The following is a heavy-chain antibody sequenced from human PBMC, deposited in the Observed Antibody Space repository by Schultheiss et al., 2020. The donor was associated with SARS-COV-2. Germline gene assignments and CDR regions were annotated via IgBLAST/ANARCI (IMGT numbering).Heavy chain of an antibody. CDR2: IYTSGST. V-gene: IGHV4-59*10. Sequence: GSLRLSCAVYGGSFSGYYWSWIRQPAGKGLEWIGRIYTSGSTNYNPSLKSRVTMSVDTSKNQFSLKLSSVTAADTAVYYCARGWVGATDYWGQGTLVTVAS. CDR1: GGSFSGYY. CDR3: ARGWVGATDY. D-gene: IGHD1-26*01. J-gene: IGHJ4*02.